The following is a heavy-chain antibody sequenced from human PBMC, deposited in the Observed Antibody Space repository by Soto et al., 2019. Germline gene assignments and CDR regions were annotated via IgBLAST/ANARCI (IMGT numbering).Heavy chain of an antibody. Sequence: QVQLVESGGGVVQPGRSLRLSCAASGFTFSSYGMHWVRPAPGKVLEWVAVISYDGSNKYYADSVKGRFTISRDNSKNTLYLQMHSLRAEDTAVYYCAKDSGYCSGGSCYVGPYDYWGQGTLVTVSS. CDR2: ISYDGSNK. CDR3: AKDSGYCSGGSCYVGPYDY. V-gene: IGHV3-30*18. D-gene: IGHD2-15*01. J-gene: IGHJ4*02. CDR1: GFTFSSYG.